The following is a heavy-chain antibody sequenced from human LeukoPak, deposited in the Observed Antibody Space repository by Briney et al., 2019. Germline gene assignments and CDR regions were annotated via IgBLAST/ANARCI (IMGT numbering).Heavy chain of an antibody. CDR1: GGSITSGSYY. Sequence: PSQTLSLTCTVSGGSITSGSYYWTWIRQPAGNGLEWISRVYSSGTTNYNPSLQSRVTISVDTSKNQFSLRLRSVAAAATAVYYCARDRSDTIFDYWGQGTLVTVSS. CDR3: ARDRSDTIFDY. J-gene: IGHJ4*02. V-gene: IGHV4-61*02. CDR2: VYSSGTT. D-gene: IGHD6-6*01.